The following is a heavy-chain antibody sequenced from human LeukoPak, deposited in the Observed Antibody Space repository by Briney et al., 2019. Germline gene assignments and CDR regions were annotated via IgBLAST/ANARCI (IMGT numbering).Heavy chain of an antibody. Sequence: GGSLRLSCAASGFTFSSYEMNWVRQAPGKGLEWVSYISSSGSTIYYADSVKGRFTISRDNAKNSLYLQMNSLRAEDTAVYYCAREGGLQLWGFGYWGQGILVTVSS. D-gene: IGHD5-18*01. V-gene: IGHV3-48*03. CDR2: ISSSGSTI. CDR1: GFTFSSYE. CDR3: AREGGLQLWGFGY. J-gene: IGHJ4*02.